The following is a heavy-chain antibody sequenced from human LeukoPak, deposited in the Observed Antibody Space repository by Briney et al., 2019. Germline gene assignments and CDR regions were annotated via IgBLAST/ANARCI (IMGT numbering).Heavy chain of an antibody. CDR3: AKEDGGDYGMDV. V-gene: IGHV3-30*04. Sequence: GGSLRLSCAASGFTFSSYAMHWVRQAPGKGLEWVADIVYDGSSKYYADSVKGRFTISRDNSKNTLYLEMNSLRGEDTAVYYCAKEDGGDYGMDVWGQGTTVIVSS. CDR1: GFTFSSYA. D-gene: IGHD3-10*01. CDR2: IVYDGSSK. J-gene: IGHJ6*02.